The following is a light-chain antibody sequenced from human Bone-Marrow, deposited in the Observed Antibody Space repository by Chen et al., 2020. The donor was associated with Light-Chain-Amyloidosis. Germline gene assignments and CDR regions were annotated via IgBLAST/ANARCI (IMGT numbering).Light chain of an antibody. CDR3: QSADSSGTYEVI. Sequence: SSVLTQPPSVSVSPGQPARITCSGDDLPTKYAYWYQQKPGQAPVLVIHRDTERPSGISERFSGSSSGTTATLPISGDQAEDEAYYHCQSADSSGTYEVIFGGGTKLTVL. V-gene: IGLV3-25*03. CDR2: RDT. CDR1: DLPTKY. J-gene: IGLJ2*01.